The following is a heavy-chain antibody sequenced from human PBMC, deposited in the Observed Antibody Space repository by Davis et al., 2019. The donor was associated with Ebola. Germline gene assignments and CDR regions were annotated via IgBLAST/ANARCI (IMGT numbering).Heavy chain of an antibody. CDR3: ARLYGSGSNVDY. Sequence: AASVKVSCKASGGTFSSYTISWVRQAPGQGLEWMGRIIPIHDTTTYAQKFQGRVTIIADESTNTVYMDLSSLRSEDTAVYYCARLYGSGSNVDYWGQGTRVSVSS. D-gene: IGHD3-10*01. CDR2: IIPIHDTT. V-gene: IGHV1-69*08. CDR1: GGTFSSYT. J-gene: IGHJ4*02.